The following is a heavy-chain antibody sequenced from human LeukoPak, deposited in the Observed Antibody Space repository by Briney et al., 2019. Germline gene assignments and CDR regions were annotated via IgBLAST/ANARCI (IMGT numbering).Heavy chain of an antibody. Sequence: GGSLRLSCVASGFTFSGYEMNWVRQAPGKGLELVSYISSSGYTIYYADSVKGRFTVSRDNAKNSLYLQMNSLRAEDTAVHFCARSRSIAGDGFDVWGQGTMVTVSS. CDR3: ARSRSIAGDGFDV. CDR1: GFTFSGYE. V-gene: IGHV3-48*03. D-gene: IGHD2-21*01. J-gene: IGHJ3*01. CDR2: ISSSGYTI.